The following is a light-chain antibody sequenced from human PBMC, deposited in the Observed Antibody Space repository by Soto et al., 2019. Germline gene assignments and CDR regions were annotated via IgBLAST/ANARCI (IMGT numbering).Light chain of an antibody. Sequence: QSVLTQPASVSGSPGQSITISCTGTSSDVGGYNYVSWYQHHPGEAPKLMIYDVSNRPPGVSNRFSGSKSGNTASLTISGLQPEDEADYYCSSYTTSNTRQIVFGTGTKVTVL. V-gene: IGLV2-14*03. J-gene: IGLJ1*01. CDR2: DVS. CDR1: SSDVGGYNY. CDR3: SSYTTSNTRQIV.